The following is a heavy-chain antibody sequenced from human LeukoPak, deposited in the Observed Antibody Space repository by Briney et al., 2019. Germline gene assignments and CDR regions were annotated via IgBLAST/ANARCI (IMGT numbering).Heavy chain of an antibody. V-gene: IGHV1-2*02. CDR3: ARSDSYTWFDP. CDR1: GYTFTGYY. D-gene: IGHD2-15*01. J-gene: IGHJ5*02. CDR2: INPDSGGT. Sequence: GSVKVSCKASGYTFTGYYMHWVRQAPGQGLEWMGWINPDSGGTSYAQKFQGRVTMTRDTSISTVYVELSRLRSDDTAVYYCARSDSYTWFDPWGQGTLVTVSS.